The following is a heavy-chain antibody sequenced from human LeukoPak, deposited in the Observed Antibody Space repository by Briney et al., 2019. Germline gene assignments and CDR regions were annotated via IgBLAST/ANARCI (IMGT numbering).Heavy chain of an antibody. V-gene: IGHV1-2*02. J-gene: IGHJ4*02. Sequence: ASVKVSCKASGYTFTGYYIHWVRQAPGQGLEWMGWINPNTGGTTNAQKFQGRVTMTRETSISTAYMELSSLTSDDTAVYYCARSTSDWLLQILDYWGQGTLVTVSS. CDR2: INPNTGGT. CDR1: GYTFTGYY. CDR3: ARSTSDWLLQILDY. D-gene: IGHD3/OR15-3a*01.